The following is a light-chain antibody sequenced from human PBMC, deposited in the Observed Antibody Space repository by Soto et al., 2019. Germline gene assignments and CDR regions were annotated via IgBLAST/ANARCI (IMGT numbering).Light chain of an antibody. CDR2: GAS. CDR1: QSVSSSY. Sequence: EIVLTQSPGTLSLSPGERATLSCRASQSVSSSYLAWYQQKPGQAPRLLIYGASSRATGIPDRFSGSGSGADFTLTISRLEPEDFAVYYCNQYGISPPVTFGQGTRLEIK. CDR3: NQYGISPPVT. J-gene: IGKJ5*01. V-gene: IGKV3-20*01.